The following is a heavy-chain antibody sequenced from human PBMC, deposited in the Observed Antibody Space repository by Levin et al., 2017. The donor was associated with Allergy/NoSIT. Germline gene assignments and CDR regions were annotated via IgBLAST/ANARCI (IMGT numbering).Heavy chain of an antibody. CDR3: AGDNAHNFHY. V-gene: IGHV1-18*01. CDR1: GDTFSIQG. Sequence: ASVKVSCKTSGDTFSIQGINWVRQAPGQGLEWMGWINAHYGVTNNAQKFQGRVTITTDTSTSTTYMELGSLRSDDTAVYYCAGDNAHNFHYWGQGTLVTVSS. CDR2: INAHYGVT. J-gene: IGHJ4*02.